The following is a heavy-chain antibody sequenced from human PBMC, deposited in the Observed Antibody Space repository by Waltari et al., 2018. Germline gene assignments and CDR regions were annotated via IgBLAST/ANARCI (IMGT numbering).Heavy chain of an antibody. CDR2: INPNSGGT. D-gene: IGHD2-15*01. CDR1: GYTFRGYY. CDR3: ARGVGAEGSSPVLGY. V-gene: IGHV1-2*02. Sequence: QVQVVQSGAEVKKPGASVKVSCTASGYTFRGYYIPWVRQAPGQGLEWMGWINPNSGGTNYAQKFQGRVTMTRDMSISTAYMELSSLRSDDTAVYYCARGVGAEGSSPVLGYWGQGTLVTVSS. J-gene: IGHJ4*02.